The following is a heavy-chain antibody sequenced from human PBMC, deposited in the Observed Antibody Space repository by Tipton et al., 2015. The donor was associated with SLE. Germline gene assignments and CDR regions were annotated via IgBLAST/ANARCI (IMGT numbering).Heavy chain of an antibody. CDR1: GGSISSYY. V-gene: IGHV4-59*01. CDR3: ARSRKYPYYTDV. J-gene: IGHJ6*03. Sequence: TLSLTCTVSGGSISSYYWSWIRQPPGKGLECIGYISYSGSTNYNPSLKSRVTISVDTSKNQFSLKLSSVTAADTAVYYCARSRKYPYYTDVWGKGTTVTVSS. D-gene: IGHD6-6*01. CDR2: ISYSGST.